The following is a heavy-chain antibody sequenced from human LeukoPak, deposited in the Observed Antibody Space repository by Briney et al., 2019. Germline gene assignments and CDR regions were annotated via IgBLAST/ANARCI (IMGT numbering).Heavy chain of an antibody. V-gene: IGHV4-39*01. CDR3: ATGYTTGSDY. CDR2: IYYTGAT. Sequence: PSETLSLTCTVSGGSTSTDHYYWAWIRQPPGKGLEWVASIYYTGATYYNLSLKSRLTISIDTSNNQFSLTLSSVRAADTAVYYCATGYTTGSDYWGQGTLVTVSS. CDR1: GGSTSTDHYY. J-gene: IGHJ4*02. D-gene: IGHD1-1*01.